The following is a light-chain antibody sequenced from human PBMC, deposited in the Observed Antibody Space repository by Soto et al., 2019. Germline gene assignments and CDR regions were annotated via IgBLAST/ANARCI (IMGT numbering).Light chain of an antibody. Sequence: DIQMTQSPSTLSASVGDRVTITCRASQSISNWLAWYQQKPGKAPKLLIYKASSLESGVPSRFSGSGSGTEFTLTIISLQPDDFATYYCQQYNSYPYTFGQGTKLEIK. CDR2: KAS. CDR1: QSISNW. CDR3: QQYNSYPYT. J-gene: IGKJ2*01. V-gene: IGKV1-5*03.